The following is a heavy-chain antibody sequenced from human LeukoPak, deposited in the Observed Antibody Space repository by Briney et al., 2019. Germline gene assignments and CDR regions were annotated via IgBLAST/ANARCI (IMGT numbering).Heavy chain of an antibody. D-gene: IGHD4-17*01. CDR1: GYTLTSNV. J-gene: IGHJ6*02. CDR2: INVYNGNT. V-gene: IGHV1-18*01. CDR3: ARSLYGDLRYGMDV. Sequence: GASVKVSCKASGYTLTSNVITWVRQAPGQGLEWMGWINVYNGNTNYAQKLQDRVTMTADTSTSTAYMELRGLRSDDTAVYYCARSLYGDLRYGMDVWGQGTTVTVS.